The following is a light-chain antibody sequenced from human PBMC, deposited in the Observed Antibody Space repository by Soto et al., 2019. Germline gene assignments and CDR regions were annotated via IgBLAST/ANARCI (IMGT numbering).Light chain of an antibody. V-gene: IGKV1-39*01. CDR2: DAT. CDR1: QSISSY. Sequence: IRMTQSPSSLSASTGDRVTITCLASQSISSYLNWYQQRPGKAPNLLIYDATRLHSGVPPRFSGSGYGTDFTLTITSLQLEDFVTYYCQQSDVSPRTFGQGTKVDIK. J-gene: IGKJ1*01. CDR3: QQSDVSPRT.